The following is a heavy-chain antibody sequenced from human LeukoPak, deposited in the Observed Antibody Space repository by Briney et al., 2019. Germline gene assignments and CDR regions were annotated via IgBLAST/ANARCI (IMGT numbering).Heavy chain of an antibody. Sequence: PSQTLSLTCTVSGGSISSGSYCWSWIRQPAGKGLEWIGRIYTSGSTNYNPSLKSRVTISVDTSKNQFSLKLSSVTAADTAVYYCARGRRAAAGSVDYWGQGTLVTVSS. D-gene: IGHD6-13*01. V-gene: IGHV4-61*02. CDR3: ARGRRAAAGSVDY. CDR2: IYTSGST. CDR1: GGSISSGSYC. J-gene: IGHJ4*02.